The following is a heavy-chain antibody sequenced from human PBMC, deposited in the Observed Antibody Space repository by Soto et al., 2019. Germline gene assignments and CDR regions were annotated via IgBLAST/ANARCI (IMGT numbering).Heavy chain of an antibody. D-gene: IGHD2-15*01. J-gene: IGHJ6*02. CDR1: GFTFSNYA. V-gene: IGHV3-30-3*01. CDR3: VRGDREDIAVVVGARPGDYGMDV. CDR2: ISFSGSRT. Sequence: QVQLVESGGGVVQPGRSLRLSCAASGFTFSNYAMHWVRQAPGRGLEWVSVISFSGSRTVSLDSVKGRFTVSRDNSKNTVYLQMNSLRVEDTAVYFCVRGDREDIAVVVGARPGDYGMDVWGHGTTVTVSS.